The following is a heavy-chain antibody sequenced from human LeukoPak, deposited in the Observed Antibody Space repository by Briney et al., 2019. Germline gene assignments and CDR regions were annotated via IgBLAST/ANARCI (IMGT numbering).Heavy chain of an antibody. Sequence: GGSLRLSCAASGFTFSSYGMSWVRQAPGKGLEWVSAISGSGDSTYYADSVKGRFTISRDNSKNTLYLQMNSLRAEDTAVYYCAKDRGIISDYWGRGTLVTVSS. CDR3: AKDRGIISDY. J-gene: IGHJ4*02. D-gene: IGHD3-10*01. CDR1: GFTFSSYG. V-gene: IGHV3-23*01. CDR2: ISGSGDST.